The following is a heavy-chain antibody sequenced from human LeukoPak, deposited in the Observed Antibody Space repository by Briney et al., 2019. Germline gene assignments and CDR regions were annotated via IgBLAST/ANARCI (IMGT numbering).Heavy chain of an antibody. J-gene: IGHJ6*02. CDR2: INHDGKT. CDR1: GGSFSGYD. V-gene: IGHV4-34*01. CDR3: AGQTQTTVTIVGYYYYGMDV. D-gene: IGHD4-17*01. Sequence: PSETLSLTCAVYGGSFSGYDWSWVRQSPGKGLEWIGEINHDGKTNYNPSVKSRVTISVDTSKNQFSLKLSSVTAADTAVYYCAGQTQTTVTIVGYYYYGMDVWGQGTTVTVSS.